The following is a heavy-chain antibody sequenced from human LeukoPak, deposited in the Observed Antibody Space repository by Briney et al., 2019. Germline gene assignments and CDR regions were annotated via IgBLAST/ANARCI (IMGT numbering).Heavy chain of an antibody. CDR2: ISTSGHNT. Sequence: PGGFLRLSCAASGFTFSSYTMTWVRQAPGKGLEWVSAISTSGHNTFYADSVKGRFTISRDNSRELLYLQMNSLRVEDTAVYYCAKDPNGDYVGAFDGWGQGTMVTVSS. CDR3: AKDPNGDYVGAFDG. D-gene: IGHD4-17*01. V-gene: IGHV3-23*01. CDR1: GFTFSSYT. J-gene: IGHJ3*01.